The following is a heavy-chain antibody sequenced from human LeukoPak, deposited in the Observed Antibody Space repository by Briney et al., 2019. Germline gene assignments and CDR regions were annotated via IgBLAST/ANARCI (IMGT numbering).Heavy chain of an antibody. CDR2: ISGSGGST. D-gene: IGHD6-19*01. Sequence: GGSLRLSCAASGFTFSSYGLSWVRQAPGKGLEWVSAISGSGGSTYYADSVKGRFTISRDNSKNTLYLQMNSLRAEDTAVYYCAKDPPGIAVAGTGDYWGQGTLVTVSS. V-gene: IGHV3-23*01. CDR3: AKDPPGIAVAGTGDY. J-gene: IGHJ4*02. CDR1: GFTFSSYG.